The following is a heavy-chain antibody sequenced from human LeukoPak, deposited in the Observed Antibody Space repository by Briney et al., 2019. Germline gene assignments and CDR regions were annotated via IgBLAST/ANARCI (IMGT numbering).Heavy chain of an antibody. V-gene: IGHV3-74*01. CDR1: GFTFSSYW. CDR3: ARGRPHGNDY. D-gene: IGHD4-23*01. J-gene: IGHJ4*02. Sequence: GGSLRLSCASSGFTFSSYWMNWVRQAPGKGLVWVSRIASDGSSTTYADSVKGRFSISRDNAKNTLYLQMNSLRVEDTAVYYCARGRPHGNDYWGQGTLVTVSS. CDR2: IASDGSST.